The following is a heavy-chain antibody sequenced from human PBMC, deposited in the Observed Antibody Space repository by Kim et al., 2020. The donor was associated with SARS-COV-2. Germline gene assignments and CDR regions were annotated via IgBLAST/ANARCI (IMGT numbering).Heavy chain of an antibody. J-gene: IGHJ5*02. CDR1: GFTFSSYG. V-gene: IGHV3-33*01. Sequence: GGSLRLSCAASGFTFSSYGMHWVRQAPGKGLEWAAVIWYDGSNKYYADSVKGRFTISRDNSKNTLYLQMNSLRAEDTAVYYCARDRYCSGGSCYPNNWFDPWGQGTLVTVSS. CDR2: IWYDGSNK. CDR3: ARDRYCSGGSCYPNNWFDP. D-gene: IGHD2-15*01.